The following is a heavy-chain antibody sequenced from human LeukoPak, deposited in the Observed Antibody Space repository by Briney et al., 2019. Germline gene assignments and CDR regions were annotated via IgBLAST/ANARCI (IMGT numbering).Heavy chain of an antibody. Sequence: GGSLRLSCAASGFTFSSYAMHWVRQAPGKGLEWVAVISYDGSNRYYADSVKGRFTISRDNSKNTLYLQMNSLRAEDTAVYYCAKGRFDDYVWGSYRDNYFDYWGQGTLVTVSS. V-gene: IGHV3-30-3*01. D-gene: IGHD3-16*02. J-gene: IGHJ4*02. CDR1: GFTFSSYA. CDR3: AKGRFDDYVWGSYRDNYFDY. CDR2: ISYDGSNR.